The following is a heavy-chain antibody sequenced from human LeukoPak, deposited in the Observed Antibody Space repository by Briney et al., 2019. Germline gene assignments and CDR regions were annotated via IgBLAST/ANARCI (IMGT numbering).Heavy chain of an antibody. CDR3: ARAPALRGWFDP. Sequence: PSETLSLTCTVSGGSISSSSYYWGWIRQPPGKGLEWIGSIYYSGSTYYNPSLKSRVTISVDTSKNQFSLKLSSVTAADTAVYYCARAPALRGWFDPWGQGTLVTVSS. D-gene: IGHD1-26*01. J-gene: IGHJ5*02. CDR1: GGSISSSSYY. CDR2: IYYSGST. V-gene: IGHV4-39*07.